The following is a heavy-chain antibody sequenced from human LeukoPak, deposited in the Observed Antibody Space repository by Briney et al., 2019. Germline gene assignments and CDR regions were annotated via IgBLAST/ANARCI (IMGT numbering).Heavy chain of an antibody. D-gene: IGHD3-3*01. Sequence: ASVKVSCKASGYTFTGYCMHWVRQAPGQGLEWMGWINPNSGGTNYAQKFQGRVTMTRDTSISTAYMELSRLRSDDTAVYYCARGGPITIFGVVIGFFDYWGQGTLVTVSS. CDR1: GYTFTGYC. J-gene: IGHJ4*02. CDR2: INPNSGGT. CDR3: ARGGPITIFGVVIGFFDY. V-gene: IGHV1-2*02.